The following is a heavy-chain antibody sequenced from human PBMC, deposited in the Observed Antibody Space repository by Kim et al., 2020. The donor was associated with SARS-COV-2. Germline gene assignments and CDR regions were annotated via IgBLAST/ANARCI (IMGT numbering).Heavy chain of an antibody. J-gene: IGHJ3*02. Sequence: LKIRVTISVDTSKNRFSLKLSAVTAADTTVYYCARGQFQLVRRAPDAFDIWGQGTMVTVSS. CDR3: ARGQFQLVRRAPDAFDI. D-gene: IGHD6-6*01. V-gene: IGHV4-31*02.